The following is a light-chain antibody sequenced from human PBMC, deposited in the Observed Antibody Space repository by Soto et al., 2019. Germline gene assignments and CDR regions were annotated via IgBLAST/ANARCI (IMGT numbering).Light chain of an antibody. J-gene: IGKJ5*01. CDR1: QSVTSY. V-gene: IGKV3-11*01. CDR2: DAS. Sequence: EVVMTQSPATLSVSPGEGAPLSCRASQSVTSYLAWYQQKPGQAPRLLIYDASNRATGIPARFSGSGSGTDFTLTISSLEPEDFAVYYCQQRSNWPVTFGQGTRLEIK. CDR3: QQRSNWPVT.